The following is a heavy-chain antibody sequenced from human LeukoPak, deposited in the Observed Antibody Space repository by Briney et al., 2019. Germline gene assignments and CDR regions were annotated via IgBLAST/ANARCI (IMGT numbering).Heavy chain of an antibody. CDR2: ISGSGAKT. D-gene: IGHD3-22*01. CDR3: AKVKYSYDTSGPNGLGYYYYMDV. J-gene: IGHJ6*03. CDR1: GFTFSTFA. V-gene: IGHV3-23*01. Sequence: PGGSLRLSCAASGFTFSTFAMTWVRQAPGKGLEWVSGISGSGAKTYYADSVKGRFTISRDNSKNTLYLQKNSLRVEDTALYYCAKVKYSYDTSGPNGLGYYYYMDVWGKGTTVTVSS.